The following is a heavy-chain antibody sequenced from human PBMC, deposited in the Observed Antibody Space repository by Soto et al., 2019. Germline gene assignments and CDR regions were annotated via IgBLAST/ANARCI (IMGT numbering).Heavy chain of an antibody. CDR1: GGSISSGGYY. CDR3: ARFSGSYLRD. D-gene: IGHD1-26*01. Sequence: QVQLQESGPGLVKPSQALSLTCTVSGGSISSGGYYWSWVRQHPGKGLEWIAYMYYSGSTYYNPSLXCXVXVXXDTSKNQFSLQLSSVTAADTAVYYCARFSGSYLRDWGQGTLVTVSS. J-gene: IGHJ4*02. CDR2: MYYSGST. V-gene: IGHV4-31*03.